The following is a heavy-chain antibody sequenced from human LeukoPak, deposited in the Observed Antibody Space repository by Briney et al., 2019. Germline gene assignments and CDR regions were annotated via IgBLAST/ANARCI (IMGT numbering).Heavy chain of an antibody. CDR1: GDSVSSNSAA. CDR3: ARDSWEHSLAGSWFDP. J-gene: IGHJ5*02. CDR2: TYYRSKWYN. Sequence: SQTLSLTCAISGDSVSSNSAAWNWIRQSPSRGLEWLGRTYYRSKWYNDYAVSVKSRITINPDTSKNQFSLQLNSVTPEDTAVYYCARDSWEHSLAGSWFDPWGQGTLVTVSS. D-gene: IGHD1-26*01. V-gene: IGHV6-1*01.